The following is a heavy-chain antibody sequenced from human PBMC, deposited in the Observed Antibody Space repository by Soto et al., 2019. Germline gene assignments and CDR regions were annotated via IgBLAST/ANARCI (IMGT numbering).Heavy chain of an antibody. D-gene: IGHD4-4*01. CDR2: IIPIFGTA. CDR3: ARTDYSNRYRPPYYYHGMDV. Sequence: QVQLVQSGAEVKKPGSSVKVSCKASGGTFSSYAISWVRQAPGQGLEWMGGIIPIFGTANYAQKFQGRVTITADESTSTAYMELSSLRSEDTAVYYCARTDYSNRYRPPYYYHGMDVWGQGTTVTVSS. J-gene: IGHJ6*02. CDR1: GGTFSSYA. V-gene: IGHV1-69*01.